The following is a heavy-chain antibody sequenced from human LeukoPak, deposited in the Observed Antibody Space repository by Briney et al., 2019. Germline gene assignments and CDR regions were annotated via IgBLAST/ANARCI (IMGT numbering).Heavy chain of an antibody. Sequence: GASVEVSCKVSGYTLTELSMHWVRQAPGKGLEWMGGFDPEDGETIYAQKFQGRVTMTEDTSTDTAYMELSSLRSEDTAVYYCATRQLRYFDWLGAFDYWGQGTLVTVSS. CDR1: GYTLTELS. V-gene: IGHV1-24*01. J-gene: IGHJ4*02. D-gene: IGHD3-9*01. CDR2: FDPEDGET. CDR3: ATRQLRYFDWLGAFDY.